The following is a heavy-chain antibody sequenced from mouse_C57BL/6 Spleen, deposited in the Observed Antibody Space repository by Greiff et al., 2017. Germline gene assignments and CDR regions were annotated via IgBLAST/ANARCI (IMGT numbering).Heavy chain of an antibody. V-gene: IGHV1-72*01. CDR3: ATPFYYEYDEGFAY. J-gene: IGHJ3*01. CDR1: GYTFTSYW. D-gene: IGHD2-4*01. CDR2: IDPNRGGT. Sequence: VQLQQPGAELVKPGASVKLSCKASGYTFTSYWMHWVKQRPGRGLEWIGRIDPNRGGTKYNEKFKSKATLTVDKPSSTAYMQLSSLTSEEAAVYYCATPFYYEYDEGFAYWGQGTLVTVSA.